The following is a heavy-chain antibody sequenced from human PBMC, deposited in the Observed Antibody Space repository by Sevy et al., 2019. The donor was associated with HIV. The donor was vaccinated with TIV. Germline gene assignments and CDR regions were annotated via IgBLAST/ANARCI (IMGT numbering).Heavy chain of an antibody. CDR3: ASAVTEQLPGGRYYFDY. Sequence: SETLSLTCTVSGGSISSGDYYWSWIRQPPGKGLEWIGYIYYSGSTYYNPSLKSRVTISVDTSKNQFSLKLSSVTAAATAVYYCASAVTEQLPGGRYYFDYWGQGTLVTVSS. V-gene: IGHV4-30-4*01. D-gene: IGHD5-18*01. CDR1: GGSISSGDYY. CDR2: IYYSGST. J-gene: IGHJ4*02.